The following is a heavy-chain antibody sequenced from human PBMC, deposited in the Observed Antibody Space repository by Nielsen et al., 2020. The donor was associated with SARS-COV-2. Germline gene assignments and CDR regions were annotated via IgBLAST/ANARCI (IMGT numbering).Heavy chain of an antibody. CDR1: GFTFSSYW. Sequence: GESLKISCAASGFTFSSYWMHWVRQAPGKGLVWVSRINSDGSSTSYADSVKGRFTISRDNAKNTLYLQMNSLRAEDTALYYCAKMPQGDDAFDIWGQGTMVTVSS. J-gene: IGHJ3*02. D-gene: IGHD2-2*01. V-gene: IGHV3-74*01. CDR3: AKMPQGDDAFDI. CDR2: INSDGSST.